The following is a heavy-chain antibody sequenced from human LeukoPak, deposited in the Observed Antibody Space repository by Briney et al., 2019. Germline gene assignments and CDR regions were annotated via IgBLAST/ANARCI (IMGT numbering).Heavy chain of an antibody. D-gene: IGHD2-2*01. CDR2: INHSGST. Sequence: SETLSLTCAVYGGSFSGYYWSWIRQPPGKGLEWIGEINHSGSTNYNPSLKSRVTISVDTSKNQFSLKLSSVTAADTAVYYCARGAGNRYCSSTSCYSRRSRACYFDYWGQGTLVTVSS. CDR1: GGSFSGYY. CDR3: ARGAGNRYCSSTSCYSRRSRACYFDY. V-gene: IGHV4-34*01. J-gene: IGHJ4*02.